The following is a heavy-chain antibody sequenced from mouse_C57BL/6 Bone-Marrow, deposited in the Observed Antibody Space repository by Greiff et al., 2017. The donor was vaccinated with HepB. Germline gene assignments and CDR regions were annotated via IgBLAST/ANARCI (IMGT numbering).Heavy chain of an antibody. V-gene: IGHV1-50*01. CDR1: GYTFTSYW. CDR2: IDPSDSYT. J-gene: IGHJ3*01. D-gene: IGHD2-4*01. CDR3: ARWDDFAWFAY. Sequence: QVQLQQSGAELVKPGASVKLSCKASGYTFTSYWMQWVKQRPGQGLEWIGEIDPSDSYTNYNQKFKGKATLTVDTSSSTAYMQLSSLTSEDSAVYYCARWDDFAWFAYWGQGTLVTVSA.